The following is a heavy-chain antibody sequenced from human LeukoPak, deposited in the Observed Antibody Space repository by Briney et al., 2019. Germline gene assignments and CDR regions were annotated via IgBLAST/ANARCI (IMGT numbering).Heavy chain of an antibody. CDR2: IYYSGST. CDR1: GGSISSYY. D-gene: IGHD2-15*01. Sequence: KPSETLSLTCTVSGGSISSYYWSWIRQPPGKGLEWIGYIYYSGSTNYNPSLKSRVTISVDTSKNQFSLKLSSVTAADTAVYYCARDSPNNKRYCSGGSCYLDHFDYWGQGTLVTVSS. V-gene: IGHV4-59*12. J-gene: IGHJ4*02. CDR3: ARDSPNNKRYCSGGSCYLDHFDY.